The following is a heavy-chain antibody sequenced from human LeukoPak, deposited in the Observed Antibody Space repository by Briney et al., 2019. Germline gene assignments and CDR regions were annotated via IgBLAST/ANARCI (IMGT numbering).Heavy chain of an antibody. D-gene: IGHD5-12*01. Sequence: GGSLRLSCAASGLTFSSYGMHWVRQAPGKGLEWVAVISYDGSNKYYADSVKGRFTISRDNSKNTLYLQMNSLRAEDTAVYYCANSGYEKYYFDYWGQGTLVTVSS. CDR2: ISYDGSNK. CDR1: GLTFSSYG. J-gene: IGHJ4*02. CDR3: ANSGYEKYYFDY. V-gene: IGHV3-30*18.